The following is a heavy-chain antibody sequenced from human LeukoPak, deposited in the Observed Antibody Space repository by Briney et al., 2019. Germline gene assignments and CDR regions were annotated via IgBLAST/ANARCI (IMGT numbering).Heavy chain of an antibody. CDR3: ARVTSIFDY. D-gene: IGHD6-6*01. Sequence: ASVKVSCKASGYTFTSYYMHWVRQAPGQGLEWMGWISAYNGNTNYAQKLQGRITMTTDTSTSTAYMELRSLRSDDTAVYYCARVTSIFDYWGQGTLVTVSS. CDR1: GYTFTSYY. J-gene: IGHJ4*02. V-gene: IGHV1-18*04. CDR2: ISAYNGNT.